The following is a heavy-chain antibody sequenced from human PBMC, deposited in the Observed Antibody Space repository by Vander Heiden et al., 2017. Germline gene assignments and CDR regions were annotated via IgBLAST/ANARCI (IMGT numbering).Heavy chain of an antibody. CDR3: ARPLGSSGYVLNWFDP. V-gene: IGHV4-39*01. J-gene: IGHJ5*02. Sequence: QLQLQESGPGLVQPSETLSLTCTVSGGSIRSSSYYWGWIRQPPGKGLEWIGSIYYSGSTYYNPSLKSRVTISVDTSKNQFSLKLSSVTAADTAVYYCARPLGSSGYVLNWFDPWGQGTLVTVSS. CDR2: IYYSGST. CDR1: GGSIRSSSYY. D-gene: IGHD3-22*01.